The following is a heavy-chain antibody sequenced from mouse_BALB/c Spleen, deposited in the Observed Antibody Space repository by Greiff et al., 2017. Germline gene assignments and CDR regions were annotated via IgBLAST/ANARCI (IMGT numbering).Heavy chain of an antibody. CDR2: ISYSGST. D-gene: IGHD1-1*01. CDR1: GYSITSDYA. V-gene: IGHV3-2*02. J-gene: IGHJ3*01. CDR3: ARDYGSSAWFAY. Sequence: EVQLQESGPGLVKPSQSLSLTCTVTGYSITSDYAWTWIRQFPGNKLEWMGYISYSGSTSYNPSLKSRISITRDTSKNQFFLQLNSVTTEDTATYYCARDYGSSAWFAYWGQGTLVTVSA.